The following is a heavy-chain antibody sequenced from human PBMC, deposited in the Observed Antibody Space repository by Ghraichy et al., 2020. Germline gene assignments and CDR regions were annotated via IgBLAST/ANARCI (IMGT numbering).Heavy chain of an antibody. CDR1: GGSFSGYY. CDR2: INHSGST. J-gene: IGHJ4*02. V-gene: IGHV4-34*01. D-gene: IGHD1-26*01. CDR3: ARRGGRGGSYAY. Sequence: SETLSLTCAVYGGSFSGYYWSWIRQPPGKGLEWIGEINHSGSTNYNPSLKSRVTISVDTSKNQFSLKLSSVTAADTAVYYCARRGGRGGSYAYWGQGTLVTVSS.